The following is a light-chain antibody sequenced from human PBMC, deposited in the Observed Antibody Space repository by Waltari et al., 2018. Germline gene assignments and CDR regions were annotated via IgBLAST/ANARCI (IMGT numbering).Light chain of an antibody. CDR2: EVS. CDR1: SSDVGGYNY. J-gene: IGLJ1*01. CDR3: SSYTISSTLV. Sequence: QSALTQPASVSGSPGQSITISCTGTSSDVGGYNYVSWYQQYPGKAPKLMIYEVSNRPSGVSNRFSGSKSGNTASLTISGLQAEDEADYYCSSYTISSTLVFGTGTKVTVL. V-gene: IGLV2-14*01.